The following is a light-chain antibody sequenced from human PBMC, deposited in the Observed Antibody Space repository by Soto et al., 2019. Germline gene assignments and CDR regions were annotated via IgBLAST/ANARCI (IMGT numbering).Light chain of an antibody. CDR3: QQYGSSYPWT. CDR1: QSVSSNY. CDR2: GAS. Sequence: EIVLTQSPGTLSLSPGERATLSCRASQSVSSNYLAWYQQKPGQAPRLLIYGASSRATGIPDRFSGSGSGTDLTLTIRRLETEDFAVYYCQQYGSSYPWTFGQGTKVDIK. J-gene: IGKJ1*01. V-gene: IGKV3-20*01.